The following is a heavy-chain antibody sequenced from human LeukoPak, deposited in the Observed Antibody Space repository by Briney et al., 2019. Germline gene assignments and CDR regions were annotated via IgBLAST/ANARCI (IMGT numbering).Heavy chain of an antibody. J-gene: IGHJ5*02. CDR3: ARDRGHYSSSWYTWFDP. V-gene: IGHV4-39*07. D-gene: IGHD6-13*01. Sequence: SETLSLTCTVSGGSISSSSYYWGWIRQPPGKGLEWIGSIYYSGSTYYNPSLKSRVTISVDTSKNQFSLKLSSVTAADTAVYYCARDRGHYSSSWYTWFDPWGQGILVTVSS. CDR2: IYYSGST. CDR1: GGSISSSSYY.